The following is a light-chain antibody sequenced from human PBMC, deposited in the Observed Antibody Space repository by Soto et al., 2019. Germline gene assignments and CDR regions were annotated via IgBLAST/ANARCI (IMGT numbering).Light chain of an antibody. CDR3: QQRSNWLWT. V-gene: IGKV3D-20*02. J-gene: IGKJ1*01. Sequence: EIFLTQSPGTLSLSPGERATLSCRASQSVSNNYLAWYQQKPGQAPRLLIYGASTRATGIPARFSGSGSGTDFTLTISSLEPEDFAVYYCQQRSNWLWTFGQGTKVDIK. CDR2: GAS. CDR1: QSVSNNY.